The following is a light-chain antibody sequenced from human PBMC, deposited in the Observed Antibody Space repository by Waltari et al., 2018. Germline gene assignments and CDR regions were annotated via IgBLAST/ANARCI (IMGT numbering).Light chain of an antibody. J-gene: IGLJ1*01. V-gene: IGLV2-8*01. CDR2: DAS. CDR1: SSDVGDYNS. CDR3: SSYADSNNFV. Sequence: QSALTQPPSASGSPGQSVTISCTGTSSDVGDYNSVSCYQQHPGQAPQLIIYDASKRPSGVPDRFSGSKFRNTASLTVSGLQAEDEADYYCSSYADSNNFVFGTGTKVTVL.